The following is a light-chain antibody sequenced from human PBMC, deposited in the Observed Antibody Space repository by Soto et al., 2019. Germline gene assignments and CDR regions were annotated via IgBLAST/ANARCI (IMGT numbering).Light chain of an antibody. J-gene: IGKJ2*01. CDR3: QQFNSYPRT. Sequence: AIQLTQSPSSLSASVGDRVTITCRASQGISSALAWYQQKPGKAPKLLIYDASSLESGVPSRFSGSGSGTDFTLTIRSLQPEDFATDYCQQFNSYPRTFGQGTQLEI. CDR2: DAS. CDR1: QGISSA. V-gene: IGKV1-13*02.